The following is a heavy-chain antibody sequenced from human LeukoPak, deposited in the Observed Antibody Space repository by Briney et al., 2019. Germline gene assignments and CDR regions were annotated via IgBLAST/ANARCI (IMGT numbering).Heavy chain of an antibody. J-gene: IGHJ5*02. D-gene: IGHD3-3*01. CDR1: GRTFSGYA. CDR3: ATTPRVTIFGVVIWWFDP. CDR2: IIPIFGTA. Sequence: SVKVSCKASGRTFSGYAISWVRRAPGQGLEWMGGIIPIFGTANYPQKFQGRVTITADESTSTDYMELSSLRSEDTAVYYCATTPRVTIFGVVIWWFDPWGQGTLVTVSS. V-gene: IGHV1-69*01.